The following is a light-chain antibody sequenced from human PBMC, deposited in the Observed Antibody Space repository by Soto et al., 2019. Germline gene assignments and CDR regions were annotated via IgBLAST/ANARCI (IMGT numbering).Light chain of an antibody. CDR3: QQHNNCSQGT. J-gene: IGKJ1*01. CDR2: GAS. Sequence: TRFVNPRAREPRSWRARQSTSSNLAWYQQKPAQAPTLLLYGASTRATGITARFSSSGCGAVSAFTINSLQYQDVSVYYCQQHNNCSQGTFGQGSKVDVK. CDR1: QSTSSN. V-gene: IGKV3-15*01.